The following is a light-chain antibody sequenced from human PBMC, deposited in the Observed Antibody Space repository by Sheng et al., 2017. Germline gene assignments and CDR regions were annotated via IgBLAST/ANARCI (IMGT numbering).Light chain of an antibody. V-gene: IGKV1-39*01. CDR3: QQSYSSPRT. CDR1: QSISSY. Sequence: DIQMTQYPSSLSASVGDRVSITCRASQSISSYLNWYQQKPGKAPKLLIYAASSLQSGVPSRFSGSGSGTDFTLSISSLQVEDFAIYYCQQSYSSPRTFGGGTERGD. J-gene: IGKJ4*01. CDR2: AAS.